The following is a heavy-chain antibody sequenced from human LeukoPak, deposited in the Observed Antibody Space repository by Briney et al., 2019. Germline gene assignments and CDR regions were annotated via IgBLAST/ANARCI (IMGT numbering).Heavy chain of an antibody. V-gene: IGHV3-23*01. D-gene: IGHD3-10*01. CDR1: GFTFSSSS. Sequence: GGSLRLSSVDSGFTFSSSSLTWVRQTPGKGLQWVSTLSNTGVTFYADSVKGRFTISSATSKNTLYLQLNSLRAEDTAVYYCAKLRPYGTTWFGGVENWGQGTLVTVSS. CDR3: AKLRPYGTTWFGGVEN. J-gene: IGHJ1*01. CDR2: LSNTGVT.